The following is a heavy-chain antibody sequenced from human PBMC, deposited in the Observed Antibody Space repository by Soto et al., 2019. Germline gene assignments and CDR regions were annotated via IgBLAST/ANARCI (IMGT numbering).Heavy chain of an antibody. D-gene: IGHD6-13*01. J-gene: IGHJ4*02. Sequence: PSETLSLTCTVFGGPIRSYYWSWIRQPPGTGLEWIGYIYYSGSTNYTPSLKTRVTISVHTPKHQLSLKLSSVAAADTSVYYCARAPALLYSSSWYYFDYWGQGTLVTVTS. CDR2: IYYSGST. CDR1: GGPIRSYY. CDR3: ARAPALLYSSSWYYFDY. V-gene: IGHV4-59*01.